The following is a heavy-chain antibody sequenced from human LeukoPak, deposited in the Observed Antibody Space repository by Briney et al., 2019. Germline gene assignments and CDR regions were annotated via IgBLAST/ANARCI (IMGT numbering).Heavy chain of an antibody. CDR1: GGSPSNDY. CDR3: ARLKLGAYFDL. CDR2: VYNSGDT. J-gene: IGHJ2*01. V-gene: IGHV4-59*08. D-gene: IGHD3-16*01. Sequence: SETLSPTRPVSGGSPSNDYWSWVRESPRKGLGGVGYVYNSGDTGKNPSLKSRVTILLDTSKNQCSLKLTSVSAAVTAVYYCARLKLGAYFDLWGRGTLVTVSS.